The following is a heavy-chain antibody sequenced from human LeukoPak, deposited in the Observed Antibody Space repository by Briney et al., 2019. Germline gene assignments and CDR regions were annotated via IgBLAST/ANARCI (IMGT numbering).Heavy chain of an antibody. CDR2: ITPMFGTA. V-gene: IGHV1-69*13. J-gene: IGHJ4*02. CDR1: GGTFSSHD. Sequence: ASVKVSCKASGGTFSSHDISWVRQATGQGLEWMGGITPMFGTANYAQKFQGRVTITAIESMSTAYMELSSLRSEDTAVYYCARGWLAESTVVTPYNYWGQGTLVTVSS. CDR3: ARGWLAESTVVTPYNY. D-gene: IGHD2-21*02.